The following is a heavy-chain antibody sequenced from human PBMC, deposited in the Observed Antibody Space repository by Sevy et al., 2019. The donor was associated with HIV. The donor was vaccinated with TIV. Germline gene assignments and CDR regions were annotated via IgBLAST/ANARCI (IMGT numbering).Heavy chain of an antibody. V-gene: IGHV3-21*01. D-gene: IGHD3-10*01. J-gene: IGHJ4*02. CDR3: ARGDYYGSLYYFDY. Sequence: GGCLRLSCAASGFTFNYYFMNWVRQAPGKGLEWVSYISSHSSYIHYADSVKGRFTISRDNATNSLFLQMDSLRADDTAVYYCARGDYYGSLYYFDYWGQGTLVTVSS. CDR2: ISSHSSYI. CDR1: GFTFNYYF.